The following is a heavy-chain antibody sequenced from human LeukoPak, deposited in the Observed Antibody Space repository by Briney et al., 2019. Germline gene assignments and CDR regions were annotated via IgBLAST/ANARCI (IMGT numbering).Heavy chain of an antibody. V-gene: IGHV1-2*02. J-gene: IGHJ5*02. D-gene: IGHD6-13*01. CDR3: AAQQLVPGWFDP. Sequence: ASVKVSCKASGYTFTTYSIHWLRQAPGQRPEWIGWINVGNGDTNYAQKFQGRVTMTRDTSISTAYMELSRLRSDDTAVYYCAAQQLVPGWFDPWGQGTLSPSPQ. CDR2: INVGNGDT. CDR1: GYTFTTYS.